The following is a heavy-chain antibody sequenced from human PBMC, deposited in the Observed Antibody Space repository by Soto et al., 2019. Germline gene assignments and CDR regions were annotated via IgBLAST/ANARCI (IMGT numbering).Heavy chain of an antibody. CDR3: ARGERIYYYYYVMAV. CDR2: INTGNGNT. J-gene: IGHJ6*02. V-gene: IGHV1-3*04. CDR1: GYNFTTYA. Sequence: QVHLVQSGAEVEKPGASVNVSCQASGYNFTTYAMLWVRQAPGKRPEWMGWINTGNGNTQYSPKFHGSVTITRDTSASTAYMELSSLNSDVTAVYYCARGERIYYYYYVMAVWRQGSTVTVS. D-gene: IGHD2-15*01.